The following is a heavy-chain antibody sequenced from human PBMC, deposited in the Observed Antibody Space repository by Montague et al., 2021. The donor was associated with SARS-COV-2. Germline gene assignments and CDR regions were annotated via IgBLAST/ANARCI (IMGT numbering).Heavy chain of an antibody. J-gene: IGHJ3*02. D-gene: IGHD3-10*01. Sequence: SETLSLTCTVSGGSITRNYYWGWIRQPPGKGLEWVGNIYYSGTTFINPSLESRVTISVDASKNQFSLNLASVTAADTAVYYCARPLVRGVPKAFDIWGLGALVIVS. V-gene: IGHV4-39*01. CDR2: IYYSGTT. CDR1: GGSITRNYY. CDR3: ARPLVRGVPKAFDI.